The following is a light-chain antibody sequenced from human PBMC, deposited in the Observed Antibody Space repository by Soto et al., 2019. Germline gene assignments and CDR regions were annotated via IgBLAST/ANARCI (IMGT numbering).Light chain of an antibody. Sequence: MTQSPATLSVSPGERASLSCRASQSVSSYLAWYQRKPGQAPRLLIYGASTRATGIPARFSGSGSGTEFILTISSLQSEDFAVYYCQQYSKWPLTFGGGTKVDIK. CDR3: QQYSKWPLT. CDR1: QSVSSY. J-gene: IGKJ4*01. V-gene: IGKV3-15*01. CDR2: GAS.